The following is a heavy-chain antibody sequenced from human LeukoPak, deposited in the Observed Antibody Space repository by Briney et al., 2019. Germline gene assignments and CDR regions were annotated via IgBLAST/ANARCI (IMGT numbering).Heavy chain of an antibody. CDR3: ARDLPHGSGWSWPGGFQH. CDR2: IKQDGSEK. Sequence: LSGGSLRLSYAASGFTFSSYWMSWVRQAPGKGLEWVANIKQDGSEKYYVDSVKGRFTISRDNAKNSLYLQMNSLRAEDTAVYYCARDLPHGSGWSWPGGFQHWGQGTLVTVSS. V-gene: IGHV3-7*03. D-gene: IGHD6-19*01. J-gene: IGHJ1*01. CDR1: GFTFSSYW.